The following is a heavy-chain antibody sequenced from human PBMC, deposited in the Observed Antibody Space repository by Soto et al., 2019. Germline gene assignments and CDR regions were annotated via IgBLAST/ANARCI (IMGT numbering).Heavy chain of an antibody. CDR1: GFTFSSHW. Sequence: QTGGSLRLSCVASGFTFSSHWVHWVRQVPGKGLVWVAHITADGSSATYADSVKGRFTISRDNAKNTLYLQMNTLRVEDTAVYYCADLFAGFDIWGQGTMVTVSS. J-gene: IGHJ3*02. CDR2: ITADGSSA. CDR3: ADLFAGFDI. V-gene: IGHV3-74*01.